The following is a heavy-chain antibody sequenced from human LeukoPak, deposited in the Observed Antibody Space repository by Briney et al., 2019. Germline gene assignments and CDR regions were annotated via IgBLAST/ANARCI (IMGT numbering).Heavy chain of an antibody. CDR2: ICHSGST. Sequence: SETLSLTCAVSGGSISSGGYSWSWIRQPPGKGLEWIGYICHSGSTYYNPSLKSRVTISVDRSKNQFSLKLSSVTAADTAVYYCARGRSLWFGELSWFDPWGQGTLVTVSS. V-gene: IGHV4-30-2*01. CDR3: ARGRSLWFGELSWFDP. J-gene: IGHJ5*02. CDR1: GGSISSGGYS. D-gene: IGHD3-10*01.